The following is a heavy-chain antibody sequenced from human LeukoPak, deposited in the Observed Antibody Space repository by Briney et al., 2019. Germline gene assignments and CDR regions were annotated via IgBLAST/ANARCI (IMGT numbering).Heavy chain of an antibody. CDR1: GFTFSSYA. CDR3: ARTRSCSSTSCYIDY. J-gene: IGHJ4*02. D-gene: IGHD2-2*02. CDR2: ISGSGEST. Sequence: AGGSLRLSCAASGFTFSSYAMSWVRQAPGTGLEWVSGISGSGESTYYADSVKGRFTISRDNSKNTLYLQMNSLRAEDTAVYYCARTRSCSSTSCYIDYWGQGTLVTVSS. V-gene: IGHV3-23*01.